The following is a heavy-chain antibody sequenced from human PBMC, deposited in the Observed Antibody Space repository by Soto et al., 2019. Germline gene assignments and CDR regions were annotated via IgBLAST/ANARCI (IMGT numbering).Heavy chain of an antibody. Sequence: VGSLRFSCEGSGFTFSDYYISWIRQAPGKGLEWISYSSNSGTFSRYADSVKGRFSISRDNTKNLLYLQMNSLRAEDTAVYYCARSGDNYNRLDYWGQGTPVTVSS. J-gene: IGHJ4*02. CDR3: ARSGDNYNRLDY. CDR2: SSNSGTFS. CDR1: GFTFSDYY. V-gene: IGHV3-11*06. D-gene: IGHD1-1*01.